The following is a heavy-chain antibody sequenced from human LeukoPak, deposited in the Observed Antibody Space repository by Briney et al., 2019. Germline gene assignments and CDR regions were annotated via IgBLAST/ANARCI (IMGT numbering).Heavy chain of an antibody. J-gene: IGHJ4*02. CDR2: IYSGGST. V-gene: IGHV3-53*01. CDR1: GFTVSSNY. D-gene: IGHD5-12*01. Sequence: PGGSLRLSCAASGFTVSSNYMSWVRQAPGKGLEWVSVIYSGGSTYYADSVEGRFTISRGNSKNTLYLQMNSLRAEDTAVYYCARDPGYSNSPYYLDYWGQGTLVTVSS. CDR3: ARDPGYSNSPYYLDY.